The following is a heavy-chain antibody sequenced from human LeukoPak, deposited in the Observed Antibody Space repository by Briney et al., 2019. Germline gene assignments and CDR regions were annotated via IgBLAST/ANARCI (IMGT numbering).Heavy chain of an antibody. D-gene: IGHD6-19*01. CDR3: ARAVSGDTANWFDP. J-gene: IGHJ5*02. Sequence: GGSLRLSCAASGFTFSSYAMHWVRQAPGKGLEWVAVISYDGSNKYYADSVKGRFTISRDNSKNTLYLQMNSLRAEDTAVYYCARAVSGDTANWFDPWGQGTLVTVSS. CDR2: ISYDGSNK. V-gene: IGHV3-30*04. CDR1: GFTFSSYA.